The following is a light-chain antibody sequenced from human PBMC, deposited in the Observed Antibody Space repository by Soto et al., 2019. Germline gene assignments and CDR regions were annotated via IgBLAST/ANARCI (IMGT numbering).Light chain of an antibody. CDR1: TSDVGGYDS. V-gene: IGLV2-11*01. Sequence: QSVLTQPRSVSGSPGQSVTISCTGTTSDVGGYDSVSWYQHHPGKAPKLMIYDVNKRPSGVPDRFSGSKSGNTASLTISGLQAEDEADYYCCSYAGSYTYVFGTGTKLTVL. CDR3: CSYAGSYTYV. CDR2: DVN. J-gene: IGLJ1*01.